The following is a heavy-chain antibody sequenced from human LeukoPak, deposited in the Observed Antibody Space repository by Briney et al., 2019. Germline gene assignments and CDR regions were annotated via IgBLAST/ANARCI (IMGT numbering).Heavy chain of an antibody. J-gene: IGHJ4*02. D-gene: IGHD1-26*01. CDR3: ARSSGSFDS. CDR1: GFSINIGYY. CDR2: IFHSGKT. V-gene: IGHV4-38-2*02. Sequence: SETLSLTCNVSGFSINIGYYWGWIRQPPGKGLEWIGSIFHSGKTYYNSSLKSRVTISIDTSKNQFSLNVSSVTAADTAVYYCARSSGSFDSWGQGTLVTVSS.